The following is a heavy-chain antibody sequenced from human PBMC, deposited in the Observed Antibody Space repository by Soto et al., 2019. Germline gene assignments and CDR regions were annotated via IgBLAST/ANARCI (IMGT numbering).Heavy chain of an antibody. CDR3: AKADDLAMLLIDY. V-gene: IGHV3-23*01. CDR1: GFSLSSYA. J-gene: IGHJ4*02. D-gene: IGHD2-8*01. Sequence: PGGSLGLYCAASGFSLSSYAMRWVRQATGKGLEWVSAISGSGGSTYYADSVKGRVTISRDNAKNTRDLQMNSLRAEDTAVYYCAKADDLAMLLIDYWGQGTFLTVSS. CDR2: ISGSGGST.